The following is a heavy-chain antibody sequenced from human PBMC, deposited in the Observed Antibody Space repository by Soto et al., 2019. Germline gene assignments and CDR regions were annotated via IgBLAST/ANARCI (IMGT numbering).Heavy chain of an antibody. D-gene: IGHD6-25*01. CDR2: ISPLKGNT. J-gene: IGHJ4*02. CDR1: GYTFTNYV. V-gene: IGHV1-18*01. CDR3: VRSGEHPFDH. Sequence: VQLVQSAGEVKKPGASVKVSCKASGYTFTNYVIHWIRQAPGQGLEWMGWISPLKGNTNYAHTLQGRVTVTTDTSTNTVYMHLSGLRSDDTALYFCVRSGEHPFDHWGQGSLVTVSS.